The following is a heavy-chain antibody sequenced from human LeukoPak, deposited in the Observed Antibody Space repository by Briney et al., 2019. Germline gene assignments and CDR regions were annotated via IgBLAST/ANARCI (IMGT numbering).Heavy chain of an antibody. V-gene: IGHV4-59*01. Sequence: SETLSLTCTVSGGSISSYYWSWIRQPPGKGLEWIGYIYYSGSTNYNPSLKSRVTISVDTSKNQFSLKLSSVTAADTAVYYCARGPFDGPHYYYYMDVWGKGTTVTVSS. CDR3: ARGPFDGPHYYYYMDV. CDR1: GGSISSYY. J-gene: IGHJ6*03. D-gene: IGHD4-17*01. CDR2: IYYSGST.